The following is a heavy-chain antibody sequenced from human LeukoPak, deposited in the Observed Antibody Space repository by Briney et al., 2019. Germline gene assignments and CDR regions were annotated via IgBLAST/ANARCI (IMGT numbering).Heavy chain of an antibody. D-gene: IGHD3-3*01. CDR1: GFTFDDYA. V-gene: IGHV3-21*01. CDR3: AGDQEDVLRFLEWYPSAFDI. Sequence: PGGSLRLSCAASGFTFDDYAMHWVRQAPGKGLEWVSSISSSSSYIYYADSVKGRFTISRDNAKNSLYLQMNSLRAEDTAVYYCAGDQEDVLRFLEWYPSAFDIWGQGTMVTVSS. J-gene: IGHJ3*02. CDR2: ISSSSSYI.